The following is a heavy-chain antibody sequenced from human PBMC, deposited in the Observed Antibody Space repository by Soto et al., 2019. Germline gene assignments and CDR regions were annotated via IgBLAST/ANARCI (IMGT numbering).Heavy chain of an antibody. V-gene: IGHV1-18*01. Sequence: QVQLFQSGAEVTKPWASVKFSCTASGYTCNNYGITWVRQAPGPGLEWMGWISDYNGDTHYTQRLQGRVTMTTDTSTGIAYMELRGLRSDDTAGYYCASVRQLVGYFSDYIDVWGKGTTVTVSS. CDR2: ISDYNGDT. J-gene: IGHJ6*03. D-gene: IGHD6-6*01. CDR3: ASVRQLVGYFSDYIDV. CDR1: GYTCNNYG.